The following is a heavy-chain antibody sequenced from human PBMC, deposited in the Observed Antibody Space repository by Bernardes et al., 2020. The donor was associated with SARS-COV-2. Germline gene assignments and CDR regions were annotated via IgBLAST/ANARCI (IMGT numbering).Heavy chain of an antibody. CDR3: ARAEMWRITMIVQAFDI. D-gene: IGHD3-22*01. V-gene: IGHV4-31*03. CDR1: GGSISSGGYY. CDR2: IYYSGST. J-gene: IGHJ3*02. Sequence: SETLSLTCTVSGGSISSGGYYWSWIRQHPGKGLEWIGYIYYSGSTYYNPSLKSRVTISVDTSKNQFSLKLSSVTAADTAVYYCARAEMWRITMIVQAFDIWGQGTMVTVSS.